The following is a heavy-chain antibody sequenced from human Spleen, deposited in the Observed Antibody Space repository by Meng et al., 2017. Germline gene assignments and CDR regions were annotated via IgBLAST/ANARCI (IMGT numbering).Heavy chain of an antibody. CDR3: ARSSFSASPYYFGY. V-gene: IGHV4-61*08. J-gene: IGHJ4*02. Sequence: VHLQESGPGLVRPSETLSLTCTVSGGSVSSGDFYWSWIRQPPGKGLEWIGHIYYSGSTNYNPSLKSRVTISIDTSKNQFSLKLSSETTADTAVYFCARSSFSASPYYFGYWGLGTLVTVSS. CDR1: GGSVSSGDFY. CDR2: IYYSGST. D-gene: IGHD3-3*02.